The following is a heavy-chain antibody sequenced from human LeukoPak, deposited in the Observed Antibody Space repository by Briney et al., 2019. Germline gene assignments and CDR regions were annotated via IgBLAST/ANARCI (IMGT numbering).Heavy chain of an antibody. CDR3: ARSAYCGGDCYSRGYYFDY. D-gene: IGHD2-21*02. CDR2: ISSSSSYI. CDR1: GFTFSSYS. J-gene: IGHJ4*02. Sequence: GGSLRLSCAASGFTFSSYSMNWVRQAPGKGLEWVSSISSSSSYIYYADSVKGRLTISRDNAKNSLYLQMNSLRAEDTAVYYCARSAYCGGDCYSRGYYFDYWGQGTLVTVSS. V-gene: IGHV3-21*01.